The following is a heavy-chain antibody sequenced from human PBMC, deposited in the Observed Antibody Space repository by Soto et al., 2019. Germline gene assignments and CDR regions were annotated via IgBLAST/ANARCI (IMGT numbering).Heavy chain of an antibody. J-gene: IGHJ2*01. V-gene: IGHV3-11*05. CDR2: ISSSSSYT. CDR1: GFTFSDYY. Sequence: QVQLVESGGGLVKPGGSLTLSCAASGFTFSDYYMSWIRQAPGKGLEWVSYISSSSSYTNYADSVKGRFTISRDNAKNSLHLQMNSLRAEDTAVYYCAGVIAVAGIGYYWYFDLWGRGTLVTVSS. CDR3: AGVIAVAGIGYYWYFDL. D-gene: IGHD6-19*01.